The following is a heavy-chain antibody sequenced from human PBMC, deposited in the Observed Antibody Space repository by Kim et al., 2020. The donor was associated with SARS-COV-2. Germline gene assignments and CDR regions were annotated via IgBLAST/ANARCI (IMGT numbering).Heavy chain of an antibody. CDR1: GFTFTTYA. CDR3: AKATASVTRHFDL. CDR2: IGGDATTT. V-gene: IGHV3-23*01. D-gene: IGHD2-15*01. Sequence: GGSLRLSCAASGFTFTTYAIHWVRLPPGKGLEWVSVIGGDATTTYYADSVKGRFTISRDNSKNTVYLQMNSLRAEDTALYYCAKATASVTRHFDLWGRGTLVTVSS. J-gene: IGHJ2*01.